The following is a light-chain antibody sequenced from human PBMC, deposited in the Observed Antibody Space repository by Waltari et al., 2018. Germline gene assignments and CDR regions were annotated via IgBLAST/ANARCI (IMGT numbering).Light chain of an antibody. J-gene: IGKJ1*01. CDR3: QHYLRLPVT. CDR1: KSVSRA. V-gene: IGKV3-20*01. Sequence: EIVLTQSPGTLSLSLGERATVSCRTSKSVSRALAWYQQKPGQAPRLLIYGASTRATGSPDRFSGSGSGTDFSLTISRLEPDDFAVYYCQHYLRLPVTFGQGTTVEI. CDR2: GAS.